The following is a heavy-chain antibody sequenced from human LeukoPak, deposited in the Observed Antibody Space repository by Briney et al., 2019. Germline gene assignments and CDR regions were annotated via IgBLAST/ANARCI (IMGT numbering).Heavy chain of an antibody. CDR1: GGSFSGYY. CDR3: ARGRSSSWYLRWFDP. CDR2: INHSGST. V-gene: IGHV4-34*01. Sequence: SETLSLTCAVDGGSFSGYYWSWIRQPPGKGLEWIGEINHSGSTNYNPSLKSRVTISVDTSKNQFSLKLSSVTAADTAVYYCARGRSSSWYLRWFDPWGQGTLVTVSS. J-gene: IGHJ5*02. D-gene: IGHD6-13*01.